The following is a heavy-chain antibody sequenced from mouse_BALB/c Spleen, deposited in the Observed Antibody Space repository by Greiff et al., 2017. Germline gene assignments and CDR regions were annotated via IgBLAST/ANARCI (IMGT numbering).Heavy chain of an antibody. Sequence: EVKLVESGPGLVKPSQSLSLTCTVTGYSITSDYAWNWIRQFPGNKLEWMGYISYSGSTSYNPSLKSRISITRDTSKNQFFLQLNSVTTEDTATYYCARSYYGNSFAYWGQGTLVTVSA. CDR3: ARSYYGNSFAY. D-gene: IGHD2-10*01. CDR2: ISYSGST. J-gene: IGHJ3*01. CDR1: GYSITSDYA. V-gene: IGHV3-2*02.